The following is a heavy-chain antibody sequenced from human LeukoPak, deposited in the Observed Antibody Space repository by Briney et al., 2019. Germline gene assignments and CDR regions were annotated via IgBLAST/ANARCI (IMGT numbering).Heavy chain of an antibody. D-gene: IGHD1-14*01. Sequence: SETLSLTCTVSGHSISSGYYWGWIRQPPGKGLEWIGSVYYSGSTYYSPSLKSRVTVSVDTSKNQFSLKLSSVTAADTAVYYCARENNHLTRFDPWGQGTLVTVSS. CDR1: GHSISSGYY. CDR2: VYYSGST. J-gene: IGHJ5*02. CDR3: ARENNHLTRFDP. V-gene: IGHV4-38-2*02.